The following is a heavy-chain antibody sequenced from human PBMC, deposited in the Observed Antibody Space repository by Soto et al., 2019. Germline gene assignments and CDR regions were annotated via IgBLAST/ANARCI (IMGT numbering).Heavy chain of an antibody. V-gene: IGHV1-2*02. D-gene: IGHD6-6*01. J-gene: IGHJ6*02. Sequence: GASVKVSCKASGYTFTGYYMHWVRQAPGQGLEWMGWINPNSGGTNYAQKFQGRVTMARDTSISTAYMELSRLRSDDTAVYYCASGSIAARMGGYYYGMDVWGQGTTVTVSS. CDR2: INPNSGGT. CDR1: GYTFTGYY. CDR3: ASGSIAARMGGYYYGMDV.